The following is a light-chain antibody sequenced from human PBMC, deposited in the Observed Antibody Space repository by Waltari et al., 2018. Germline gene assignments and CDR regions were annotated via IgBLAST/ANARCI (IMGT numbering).Light chain of an antibody. CDR1: SSDVGGYKY. CDR3: SSYTSARTWV. V-gene: IGLV2-14*03. CDR2: DVS. Sequence: QSALTQPASVSGSPGQSLTISCTGTSSDVGGYKYVSWHQQHPGKAPKLIIYDVSNRPSGVSNRFSGSKSGNTASLTISGLQAEDEAEYFCSSYTSARTWVFGGGTKLTVL. J-gene: IGLJ3*02.